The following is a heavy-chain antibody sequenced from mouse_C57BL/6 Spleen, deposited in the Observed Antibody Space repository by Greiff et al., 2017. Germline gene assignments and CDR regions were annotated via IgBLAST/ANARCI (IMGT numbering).Heavy chain of an antibody. Sequence: QVQLQQPGAELVKPGASVKLSCKASGYTFTRYWMPWVKQRPGPGLEWIGMMHPNSGSTNYNEKVKSRAALTVDKSSSTAYMQLSSLTPEDSAVYDCALRFAYYAMDYWGQGTSVTVSS. V-gene: IGHV1-64*01. J-gene: IGHJ4*01. CDR3: ALRFAYYAMDY. CDR2: MHPNSGST. CDR1: GYTFTRYW.